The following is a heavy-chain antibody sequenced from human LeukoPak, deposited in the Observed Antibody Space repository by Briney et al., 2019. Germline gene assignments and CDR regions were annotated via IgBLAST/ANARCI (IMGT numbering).Heavy chain of an antibody. CDR2: IYYSGST. V-gene: IGHV4-59*08. Sequence: SETLSLTCTVPGGSISSYYWSWIRQPPGKGLEWIGYIYYSGSTNYNPSLKSRVTISVDPSKNQFSLKLSSVTAADTAVYYCARHLADFWSGDDAFDIWGQGPMVTVSS. CDR1: GGSISSYY. CDR3: ARHLADFWSGDDAFDI. D-gene: IGHD3-3*01. J-gene: IGHJ3*02.